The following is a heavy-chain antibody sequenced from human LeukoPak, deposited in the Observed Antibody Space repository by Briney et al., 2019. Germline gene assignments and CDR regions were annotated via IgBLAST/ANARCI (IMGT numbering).Heavy chain of an antibody. V-gene: IGHV3-30*03. CDR1: GFTLSRHG. Sequence: GGSLRLSCAASGFTLSRHGMHWVRQAPGGGLEWLAVVSDDGGLKYYSDSVKGRFTISRDNAENSLYLQMNSLRAEDTAVYYCAREYGSGSSRRRFDPWGQGTLVTVSS. CDR3: AREYGSGSSRRRFDP. J-gene: IGHJ5*02. D-gene: IGHD3-10*01. CDR2: VSDDGGLK.